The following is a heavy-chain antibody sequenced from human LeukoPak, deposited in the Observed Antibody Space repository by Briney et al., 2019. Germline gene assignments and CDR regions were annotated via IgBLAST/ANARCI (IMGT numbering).Heavy chain of an antibody. D-gene: IGHD2-2*01. J-gene: IGHJ4*02. Sequence: PGGSLRLSCAASGFTFSSYAMSWVRQAPGKGLEWVSAISGSGGSTYYAGSVRGRFTISRDNSKNTLYLQMNSLRAEDTAVYYCAKKGFQLPYYFDYWGQGTLVTVSS. CDR3: AKKGFQLPYYFDY. V-gene: IGHV3-23*01. CDR2: ISGSGGST. CDR1: GFTFSSYA.